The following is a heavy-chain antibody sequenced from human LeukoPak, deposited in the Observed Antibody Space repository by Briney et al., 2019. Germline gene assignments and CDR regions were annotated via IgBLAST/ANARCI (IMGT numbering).Heavy chain of an antibody. CDR3: ARDHGDTAILP. D-gene: IGHD5-18*01. CDR2: ISYDGSNK. V-gene: IGHV3-30*04. CDR1: GFTFSSYA. J-gene: IGHJ5*02. Sequence: GGSLRLSCAASGFTFSSYAMHWVRQAPGEGLEWVAVISYDGSNKYYADSVKGRFTISRDNSKNTLYLQMNSLRAEDTAVYYCARDHGDTAILPWGQGTLVTVSS.